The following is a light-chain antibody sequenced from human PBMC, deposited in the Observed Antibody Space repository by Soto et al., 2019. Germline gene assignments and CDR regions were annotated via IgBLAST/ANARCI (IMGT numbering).Light chain of an antibody. CDR1: NSNIGSHV. Sequence: QSVLTQPPSASGAPGQRVTISCSGSNSNIGSHVVNWYQQVPGTAPKLLIYTNNQRPSGVPDRFSDSKSGTSVSLAISGLQSEDEADYYCAAWDGSLQSWVFGGGTKVTVL. CDR2: TNN. V-gene: IGLV1-44*01. J-gene: IGLJ3*02. CDR3: AAWDGSLQSWV.